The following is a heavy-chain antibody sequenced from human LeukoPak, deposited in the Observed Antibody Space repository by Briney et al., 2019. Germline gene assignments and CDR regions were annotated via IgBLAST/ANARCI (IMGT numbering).Heavy chain of an antibody. D-gene: IGHD2-21*02. V-gene: IGHV4-39*01. CDR2: IYYSGST. J-gene: IGHJ4*02. Sequence: SETLSLTCTVSGGSISSSSYYWGWIRQPPGKGLEWIGSIYYSGSTYYNPSLKSRVTISVDTSKNQFSLKLSSVTAADTAVYYCARHRLDCGGDCYSTGYFDYWGQGTLVTVSS. CDR3: ARHRLDCGGDCYSTGYFDY. CDR1: GGSISSSSYY.